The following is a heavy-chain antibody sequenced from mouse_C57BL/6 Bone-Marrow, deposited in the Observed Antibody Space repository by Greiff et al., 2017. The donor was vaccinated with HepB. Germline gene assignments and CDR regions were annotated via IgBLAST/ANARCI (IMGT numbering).Heavy chain of an antibody. V-gene: IGHV1-64*01. CDR2: IHPNSGST. D-gene: IGHD3-2*02. CDR1: GYTFTSYW. J-gene: IGHJ3*01. CDR3: ARGPRRNHIQACGFAD. Sequence: QVQLQQPGAELVKPGASVKLSCKASGYTFTSYWMHWVKQRPGQGLEWIGMIHPNSGSTNYNEKFKSKATLTVDKSSSTAYMQLSSLTSEDSAVYYCARGPRRNHIQACGFADWGQGTLVTVSA.